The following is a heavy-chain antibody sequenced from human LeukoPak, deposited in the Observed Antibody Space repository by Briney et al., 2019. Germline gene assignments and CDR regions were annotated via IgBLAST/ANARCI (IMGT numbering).Heavy chain of an antibody. Sequence: PSETLSLTCAVYGGSFSGYYWNWIRQPPGKGLEWIGEINHSGNTNYNPSLKSRVTVSVDTSKNQFSLKLSSVTAADTAVYYCASTISRSWGQGTLVTVSS. CDR2: INHSGNT. CDR3: ASTISRS. D-gene: IGHD3-9*01. CDR1: GGSFSGYY. J-gene: IGHJ5*02. V-gene: IGHV4-34*01.